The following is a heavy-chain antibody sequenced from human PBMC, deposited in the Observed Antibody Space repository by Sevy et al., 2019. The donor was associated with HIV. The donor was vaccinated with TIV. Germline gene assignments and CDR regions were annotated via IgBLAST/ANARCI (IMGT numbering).Heavy chain of an antibody. D-gene: IGHD6-13*01. J-gene: IGHJ3*02. CDR3: ARSWEQQLHDAFDI. CDR1: GFTFSTYN. CDR2: ITFSRNYI. V-gene: IGHV3-21*01. Sequence: GGSRRLSCAASGFTFSTYNMNWVRQAPGKGLEWVSSITFSRNYIYYADSVKGRFTISRDNAKNSLYLQMNSLRAEDTAVYYCARSWEQQLHDAFDIWGQGTMVTVSS.